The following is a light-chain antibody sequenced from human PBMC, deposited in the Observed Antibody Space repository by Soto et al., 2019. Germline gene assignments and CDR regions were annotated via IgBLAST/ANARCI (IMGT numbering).Light chain of an antibody. CDR2: GAS. Sequence: EIVLTQSPGTLSLSPGERATLSCRASQSVSSSYLAWYQQKPGQAPRLVIYGASSRATGIPDRFSGSGSGTDFTFTISRLQPEDFAVYYCQQYGSSLFTFGPGTKVDIK. V-gene: IGKV3-20*01. CDR1: QSVSSSY. CDR3: QQYGSSLFT. J-gene: IGKJ3*01.